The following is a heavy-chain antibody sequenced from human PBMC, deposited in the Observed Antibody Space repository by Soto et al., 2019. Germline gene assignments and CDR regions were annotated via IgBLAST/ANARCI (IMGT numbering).Heavy chain of an antibody. J-gene: IGHJ6*02. Sequence: QVQLVESGGGVVQPGRSLRLSCAASGFTFSSYGMHWVRQAPGKGLEWVAVIWYDGSNNYYADSVKGRFTMSRDNSKDTPYLQMNGLRAEDTAVYYCARKGHCSGGSCYQYYVYGMDVWGQGTTVTVSS. CDR2: IWYDGSNN. V-gene: IGHV3-33*01. D-gene: IGHD2-15*01. CDR3: ARKGHCSGGSCYQYYVYGMDV. CDR1: GFTFSSYG.